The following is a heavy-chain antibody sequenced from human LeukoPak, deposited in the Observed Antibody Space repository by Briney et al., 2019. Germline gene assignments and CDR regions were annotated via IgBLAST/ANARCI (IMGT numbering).Heavy chain of an antibody. CDR1: GGSFSGYY. CDR3: AREVVGSGKRVFGARRGPSYFDY. CDR2: INHSGST. Sequence: SETLSLTCAVYGGSFSGYYWSWIRQPPGKGLEWIGEINHSGSTNYNPSLKSRVTISVDTSKNQFSLKQRSVTAAGTAVYYCAREVVGSGKRVFGARRGPSYFDYWGQGTLVTVSS. V-gene: IGHV4-34*01. J-gene: IGHJ4*02. D-gene: IGHD6-19*01.